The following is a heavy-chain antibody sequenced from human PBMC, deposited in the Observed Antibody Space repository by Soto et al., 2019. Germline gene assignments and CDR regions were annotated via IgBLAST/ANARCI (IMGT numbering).Heavy chain of an antibody. V-gene: IGHV4-39*01. Sequence: SETLSLTCTVSGGSISSSSYYWGWIRQPPGKGLEWIGSIYYSGSTYYNLSLKSRVTISVDTSKNQFSLKLSSVTAADTAVYFCARLPGYCSGGSCRIDYWGQGTLVTVSS. CDR2: IYYSGST. CDR1: GGSISSSSYY. CDR3: ARLPGYCSGGSCRIDY. J-gene: IGHJ4*02. D-gene: IGHD2-15*01.